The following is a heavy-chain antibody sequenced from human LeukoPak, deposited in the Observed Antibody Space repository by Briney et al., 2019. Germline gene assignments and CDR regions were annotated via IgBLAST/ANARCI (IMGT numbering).Heavy chain of an antibody. CDR1: GGSFSGYY. J-gene: IGHJ4*02. D-gene: IGHD4-17*01. Sequence: SETLSLTCAVYGGSFSGYYWSWIRQPPGKGLEWVGEINHSGSTNYNPSLKSRVTISVDTSKNQFSLKLSSVTAADTAVYYCARATVTTCRRRSKYYFDYWGQGTLVTVSS. V-gene: IGHV4-34*01. CDR2: INHSGST. CDR3: ARATVTTCRRRSKYYFDY.